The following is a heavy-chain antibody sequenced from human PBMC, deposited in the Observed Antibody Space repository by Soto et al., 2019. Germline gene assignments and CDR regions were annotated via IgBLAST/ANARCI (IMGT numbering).Heavy chain of an antibody. Sequence: PXGTLSLTRSVSGADINTYSWTWIRQPSGKGLEWIGRIYTSASINYNPSLRGRVTLSVDTSTNQVSLKLASVTAADTAVYYCARDREAGYNFYYGMDVWGQGTTVTVSS. CDR1: GADINTYS. V-gene: IGHV4-4*07. D-gene: IGHD6-19*01. J-gene: IGHJ6*02. CDR3: ARDREAGYNFYYGMDV. CDR2: IYTSASI.